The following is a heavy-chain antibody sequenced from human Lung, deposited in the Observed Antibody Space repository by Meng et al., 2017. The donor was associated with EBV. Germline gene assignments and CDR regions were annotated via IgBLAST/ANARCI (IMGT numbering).Heavy chain of an antibody. V-gene: IGHV4-31*03. CDR3: ARGPSGSYYPSFDY. CDR1: GGSISSGGYY. D-gene: IGHD1-26*01. CDR2: IYYSGSA. J-gene: IGHJ4*02. Sequence: KGSGPGLVKPSPTLSPTCTVSGGSISSGGYYWSWIRQHPGKGLEWIGNIYYSGSAYYNPSLKSRVTISVDTSKNHFSLKLSSVTAADTAVYYCARGPSGSYYPSFDYWGQGTLVTVSS.